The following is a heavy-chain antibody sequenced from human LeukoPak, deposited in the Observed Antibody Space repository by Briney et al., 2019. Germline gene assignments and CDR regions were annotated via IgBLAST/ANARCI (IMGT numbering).Heavy chain of an antibody. J-gene: IGHJ4*02. CDR1: GYPFTGYC. Sequence: ASVKVSCKASGYPFTGYCIHWVRQAPGQGLEWMGWINPNSGGTNYAQKFQGRVTMTSDTSITTAYMDLSRLTSDDTAVYYCAREISDYASAYWGQGTLVTVSS. CDR2: INPNSGGT. D-gene: IGHD4-17*01. V-gene: IGHV1-2*02. CDR3: AREISDYASAY.